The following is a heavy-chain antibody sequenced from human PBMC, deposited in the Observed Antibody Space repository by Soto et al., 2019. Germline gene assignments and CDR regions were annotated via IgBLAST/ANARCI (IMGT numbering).Heavy chain of an antibody. Sequence: PSETLSLTCTVSGGSISSYYWSWIRQPPGKGLEWIGYIYYSGSTNYNPSLKSRVTISVDTSKNQFSLKLSSVTAADTAVYYCARSSLTQWFGESYYTYFDYWGQGTLVTVSS. CDR1: GGSISSYY. CDR3: ARSSLTQWFGESYYTYFDY. CDR2: IYYSGST. D-gene: IGHD3-10*01. V-gene: IGHV4-59*01. J-gene: IGHJ4*02.